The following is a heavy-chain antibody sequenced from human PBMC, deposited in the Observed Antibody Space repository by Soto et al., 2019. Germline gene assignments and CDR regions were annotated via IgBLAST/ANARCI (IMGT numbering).Heavy chain of an antibody. V-gene: IGHV4-31*03. D-gene: IGHD2-15*01. J-gene: IGHJ6*02. Sequence: QVQLQESGPGLVKPSQTLSLTCTVSGGSISSGGDYWSWIRQHPGKGLEWIGYIYYSGSTYYNPSLKSRVTLSLDTSKNHFSLKLSSVTAADTAVYYCARATPYYYYGMDVWGQGTTVTVSS. CDR3: ARATPYYYYGMDV. CDR1: GGSISSGGDY. CDR2: IYYSGST.